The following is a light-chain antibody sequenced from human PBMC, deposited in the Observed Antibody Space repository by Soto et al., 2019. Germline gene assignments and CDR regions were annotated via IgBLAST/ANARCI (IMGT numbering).Light chain of an antibody. CDR1: QSVSSK. CDR2: GAS. CDR3: HQYSKWPPIT. V-gene: IGKV3-15*01. Sequence: EIVMTQSPATLSVSPGEGATLSCRASQSVSSKLAWYQQKPGQAPRLLIYGASTRATGIPARFSGSGSGTEFTLTISSLQSEDFAVYYCHQYSKWPPITFGQGTRLEIK. J-gene: IGKJ5*01.